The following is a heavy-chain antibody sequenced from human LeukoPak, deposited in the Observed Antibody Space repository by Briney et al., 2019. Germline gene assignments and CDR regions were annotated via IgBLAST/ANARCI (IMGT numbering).Heavy chain of an antibody. CDR2: LYSGGNT. CDR1: GFTFSSYS. D-gene: IGHD1-26*01. CDR3: ATEFLMGAIDS. Sequence: PGGSLRLSCAASGFTFSSYSMNWVRQAPGKGLEWVSGLYSGGNTYYADSVKGRFTISRDNSKNILYLQMNSLRADDTAVYYCATEFLMGAIDSWGQGSLVAVSS. J-gene: IGHJ4*02. V-gene: IGHV3-66*01.